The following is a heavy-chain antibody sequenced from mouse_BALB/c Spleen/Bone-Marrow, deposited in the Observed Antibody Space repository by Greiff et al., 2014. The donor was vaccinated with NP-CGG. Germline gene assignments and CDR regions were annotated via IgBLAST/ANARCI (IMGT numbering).Heavy chain of an antibody. J-gene: IGHJ2*01. Sequence: EVQLQESGAELVKPGASVKLSCTASGFNIKDTYMHWVKQRPEQGLEWIGRIDPANGNTKYDPKFQGKATITADTSSNTAYLQLSSLTSEDTAFYYCARYYYGSSLFDYWGQGTTLTVSS. D-gene: IGHD1-1*01. CDR3: ARYYYGSSLFDY. V-gene: IGHV14-3*02. CDR2: IDPANGNT. CDR1: GFNIKDTY.